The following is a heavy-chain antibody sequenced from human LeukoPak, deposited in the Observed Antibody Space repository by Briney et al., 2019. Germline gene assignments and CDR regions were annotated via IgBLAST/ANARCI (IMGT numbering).Heavy chain of an antibody. V-gene: IGHV4-4*07. Sequence: SETLSLTCTVSGGSISSYYWSWIRQAAGKGLEWIGRIYTSGSTNYNPSLKSRVTMSVDTSKNQFSLKLSTVTAADTAVYFCARDPCNSTSCHRRYGLDQWGQGTLVTVSS. J-gene: IGHJ4*02. D-gene: IGHD2-2*01. CDR2: IYTSGST. CDR1: GGSISSYY. CDR3: ARDPCNSTSCHRRYGLDQ.